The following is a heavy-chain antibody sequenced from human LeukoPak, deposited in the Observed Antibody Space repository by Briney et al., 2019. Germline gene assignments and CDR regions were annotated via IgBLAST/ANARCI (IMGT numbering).Heavy chain of an antibody. CDR2: IKQDGSEK. Sequence: GGSLRLSCTASGFTLADYATSWFRQAPGKGLEWVANIKQDGSEKYYVDSVKGRFTISRDNAKNSLYLQMNSLRAEDTAVYYCARVWVGARGYYFDYWGQGTLVTVSS. CDR1: GFTLADYA. V-gene: IGHV3-7*01. CDR3: ARVWVGARGYYFDY. J-gene: IGHJ4*02. D-gene: IGHD1-26*01.